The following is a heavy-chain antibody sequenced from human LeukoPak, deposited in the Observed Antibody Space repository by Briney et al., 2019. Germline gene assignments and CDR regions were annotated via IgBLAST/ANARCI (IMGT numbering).Heavy chain of an antibody. CDR1: GFTFSSYS. D-gene: IGHD3-3*01. CDR2: ISSSSSTI. J-gene: IGHJ3*02. CDR3: ARAESGLSARDAFDI. Sequence: GRSLRLSCAASGFTFSSYSMNWVRQAPGKGLEWVSYISSSSSTIYYADSVKGRFTISRDNAKNSLYLQMNSLRAEDTAVYYCARAESGLSARDAFDIWGQGTMVTVSS. V-gene: IGHV3-48*01.